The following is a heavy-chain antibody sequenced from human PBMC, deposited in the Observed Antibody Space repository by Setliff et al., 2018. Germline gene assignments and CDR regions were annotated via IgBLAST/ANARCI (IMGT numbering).Heavy chain of an antibody. D-gene: IGHD5-12*01. V-gene: IGHV4-39*02. Sequence: SETLSLTCTVSGGSISDNNYYWGWIRQSPGKALEWIGGISHSGNKYFNPSFRSRVTIPVDMSKNLFSLNIDSVTAAHTAVYYCARESRFGYSGYDWAFDYWGQGMLVTVSS. CDR1: GGSISDNNYY. CDR2: ISHSGNK. J-gene: IGHJ4*02. CDR3: ARESRFGYSGYDWAFDY.